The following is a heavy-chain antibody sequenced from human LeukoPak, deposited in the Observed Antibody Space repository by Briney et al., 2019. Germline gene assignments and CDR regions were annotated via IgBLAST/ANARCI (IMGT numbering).Heavy chain of an antibody. J-gene: IGHJ4*02. CDR3: AGGGHGHNQNDY. D-gene: IGHD5-24*01. CDR2: INPNTGGT. Sequence: ASVKVSCKASGYTFTDYHMHWVRQAPGQGLEWMGWINPNTGGTNYAQSFQGRVTMTRETSISTSYMELSSLFSDDTALYYCAGGGHGHNQNDYWGQGTLVTASS. CDR1: GYTFTDYH. V-gene: IGHV1-2*02.